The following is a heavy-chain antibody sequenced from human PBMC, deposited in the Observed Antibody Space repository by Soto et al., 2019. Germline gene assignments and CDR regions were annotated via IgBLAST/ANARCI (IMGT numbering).Heavy chain of an antibody. Sequence: GASVKVSWKVSGYTLTELSMHWVRQAPGKGLEWMGGFDPEDGETIYAQKFQGRVTMTEDTSTDTAYMELSSLRSEDTAVYYCATGVEQLWSLGGFAYWGQGTLVTVSS. V-gene: IGHV1-24*01. CDR3: ATGVEQLWSLGGFAY. CDR1: GYTLTELS. CDR2: FDPEDGET. J-gene: IGHJ4*02. D-gene: IGHD5-18*01.